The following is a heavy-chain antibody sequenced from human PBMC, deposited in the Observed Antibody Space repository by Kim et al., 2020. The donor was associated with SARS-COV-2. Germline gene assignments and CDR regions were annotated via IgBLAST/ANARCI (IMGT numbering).Heavy chain of an antibody. CDR2: INPNSGGT. CDR1: GYTFTGYY. V-gene: IGHV1-2*02. Sequence: ASVKVSCKASGYTFTGYYMHWVRQAPGQGLEWMGWINPNSGGTNYAQKFQGRVTMTRDTSISTAYMELSRLRSDDTAVYYCAREDYDILTGYSNYYFDYWGQGTLVTVSS. J-gene: IGHJ4*02. D-gene: IGHD3-9*01. CDR3: AREDYDILTGYSNYYFDY.